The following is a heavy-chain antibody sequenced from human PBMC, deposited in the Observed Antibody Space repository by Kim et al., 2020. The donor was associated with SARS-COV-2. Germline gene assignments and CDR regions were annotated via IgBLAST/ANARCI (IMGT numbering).Heavy chain of an antibody. V-gene: IGHV1-69*13. CDR3: ARGFWAAGQQKNGEYYYYYGMGV. D-gene: IGHD3-16*01. CDR1: GGTFSSYA. Sequence: SVKVSCKASGGTFSSYAISWVRQAPGQGLEWMGGIIPIFGTANYAQKFQGRVTITADESTSTAYMELSSLRSEDTAVYYCARGFWAAGQQKNGEYYYYYGMGVWGQGTTVTVSS. J-gene: IGHJ6*02. CDR2: IIPIFGTA.